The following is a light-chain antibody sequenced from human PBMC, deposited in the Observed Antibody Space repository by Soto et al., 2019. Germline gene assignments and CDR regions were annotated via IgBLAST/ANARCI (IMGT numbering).Light chain of an antibody. V-gene: IGLV2-14*03. CDR2: DVS. Sequence: QSALTQPASVSGSPGQSITISCTGTSSDVGGYNYVSWYQHHPGKAPKLMIYDVSNRPSRVSNRFSGSKSGNTASLTISGLQPEDEADYYCSSYTTSNTRQIVFGTGTKVT. CDR1: SSDVGGYNY. CDR3: SSYTTSNTRQIV. J-gene: IGLJ1*01.